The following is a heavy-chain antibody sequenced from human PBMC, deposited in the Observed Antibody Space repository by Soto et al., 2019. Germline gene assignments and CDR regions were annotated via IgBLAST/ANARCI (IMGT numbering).Heavy chain of an antibody. CDR3: ARALSSAAGLYFDY. D-gene: IGHD6-13*01. CDR2: IHATEST. CDR1: GGSISSYY. J-gene: IGHJ4*02. Sequence: SETLSLTCTVSGGSISSYYWSWIRQPAGKGMEWVGRIHATESTNYNPSLKSRVTMSIDTSNNQFSLKLDSLTAADTAVYYCARALSSAAGLYFDYWGQGTLVTVSS. V-gene: IGHV4-4*07.